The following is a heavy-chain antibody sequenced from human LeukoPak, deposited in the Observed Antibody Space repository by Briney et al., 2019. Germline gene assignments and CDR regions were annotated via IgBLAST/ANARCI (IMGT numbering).Heavy chain of an antibody. Sequence: PGRSLRLSCAASGFTFSSYAMHWVRQAPGKGLEWVAVISYDGSNKYCADSVKGRFTISRDNSKNTLYLQMNSLRAEDTAVYYCARGTGPQDYWGQGTLVTVSS. J-gene: IGHJ4*02. V-gene: IGHV3-30-3*01. CDR3: ARGTGPQDY. CDR2: ISYDGSNK. CDR1: GFTFSSYA.